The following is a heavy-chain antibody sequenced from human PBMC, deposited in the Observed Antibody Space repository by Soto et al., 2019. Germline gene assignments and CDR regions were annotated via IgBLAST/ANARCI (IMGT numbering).Heavy chain of an antibody. D-gene: IGHD6-19*01. CDR2: INLNSGHT. J-gene: IGHJ4*02. CDR1: GYPFTTYD. CDR3: ARGRGWRDY. V-gene: IGHV1-8*01. Sequence: QVQLVQSGAEVKKPGASVKVSCKASGYPFTTYDISWVRQAAGQGLEWMGWINLNSGHTDYAQRFQGRVTMTRNTPLSTAYMELTSLSSEVTAVYYCARGRGWRDYWGQGTLVTVSS.